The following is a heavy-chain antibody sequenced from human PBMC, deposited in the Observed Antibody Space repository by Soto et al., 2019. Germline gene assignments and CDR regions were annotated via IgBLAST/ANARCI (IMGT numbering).Heavy chain of an antibody. CDR3: ATSVGIAPTGEDGMDV. V-gene: IGHV1-69*01. CDR2: IIPILTTP. Sequence: QVQLVQSGAEVKKTGSSVKVSCKASGGTFSIYGFSWVRQAPGQGPEWIGGIIPILTTPNYAQKFHGRVTIVADESTTTVYMELSSLKSEETAVYYCATSVGIAPTGEDGMDVWGQVTSVTVSS. CDR1: GGTFSIYG. J-gene: IGHJ6*02. D-gene: IGHD2-8*02.